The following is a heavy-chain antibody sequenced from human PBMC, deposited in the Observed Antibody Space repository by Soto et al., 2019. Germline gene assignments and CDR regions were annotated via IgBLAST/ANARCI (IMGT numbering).Heavy chain of an antibody. CDR3: ARVGPPAQRNWFDP. V-gene: IGHV4-59*01. CDR2: IYYRGST. J-gene: IGHJ5*02. Sequence: NPSETLSLTCTVSGGSIRDYFWSWIRQPPGKGLEWVGYIYYRGSTNSNPSLKSRVTISVDMPKSQFYLKLSSVTAADTAVYYCARVGPPAQRNWFDPWGQGTLVTVSS. CDR1: GGSIRDYF. D-gene: IGHD2-2*01.